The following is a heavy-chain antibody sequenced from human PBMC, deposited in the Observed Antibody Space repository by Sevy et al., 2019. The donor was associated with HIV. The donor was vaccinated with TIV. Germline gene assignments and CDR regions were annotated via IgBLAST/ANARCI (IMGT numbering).Heavy chain of an antibody. D-gene: IGHD6-13*01. Sequence: SETLSLTCTVSGGSISSYYWSWIRQPPGKGLEWIGYIHYSGSTNYNPSLKSRVTISVDTSKNQFSLKLSSVTAADTAVYYCATSYSSSWYPDYWGQGTLVTVSS. CDR2: IHYSGST. V-gene: IGHV4-59*01. CDR3: ATSYSSSWYPDY. J-gene: IGHJ4*02. CDR1: GGSISSYY.